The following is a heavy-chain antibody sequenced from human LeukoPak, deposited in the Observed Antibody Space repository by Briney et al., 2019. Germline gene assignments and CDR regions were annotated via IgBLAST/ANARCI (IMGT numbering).Heavy chain of an antibody. CDR3: AKADREYYYYYGMDV. CDR1: GFTFSSYG. V-gene: IGHV3-30*18. Sequence: GRSLRLSCAASGFTFSSYGMHWVRQAPGKGLEWVAVISYDGSNKYYADSVKGRFTISRGNSKNTLYLQMNSLRAEDTAVYYCAKADREYYYYYGMDVWGKGTTVTVSS. CDR2: ISYDGSNK. J-gene: IGHJ6*04.